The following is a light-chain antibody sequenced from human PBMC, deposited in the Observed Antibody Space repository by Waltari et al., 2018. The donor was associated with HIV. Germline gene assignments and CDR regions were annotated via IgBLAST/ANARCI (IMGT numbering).Light chain of an antibody. V-gene: IGLV2-14*03. J-gene: IGLJ3*02. CDR1: SSDVGGYAS. CDR2: EVS. Sequence: QSALTQPASVSGSPGQSITISCTGTSSDVGGYASVSWYQQHPGKAPQLIIYEVSYRPSGSSHRFSASKSGNTASLTISGLQAEDEADYYCSSYTSSNTLVFGGGTKLTVL. CDR3: SSYTSSNTLV.